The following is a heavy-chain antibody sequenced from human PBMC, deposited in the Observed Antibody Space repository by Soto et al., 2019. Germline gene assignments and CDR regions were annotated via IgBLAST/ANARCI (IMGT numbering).Heavy chain of an antibody. Sequence: PGGSLRLSCGASGFTCSRDGMHWVRQAPGKGQEGVAVIWYDGSNKYYADFVKGRFTISRDNSKNTLYLQMNSLRAEDTAVYYCARGPTLYYYDSSGYYNDAFDIWGQGTMVTV. CDR3: ARGPTLYYYDSSGYYNDAFDI. D-gene: IGHD3-22*01. J-gene: IGHJ3*02. V-gene: IGHV3-33*01. CDR2: IWYDGSNK. CDR1: GFTCSRDG.